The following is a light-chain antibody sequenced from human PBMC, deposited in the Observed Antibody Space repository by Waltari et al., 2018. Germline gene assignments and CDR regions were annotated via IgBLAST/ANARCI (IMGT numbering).Light chain of an antibody. CDR3: HQYNNWPGT. CDR1: QTVTSN. V-gene: IGKV3-15*01. Sequence: ETVLTQSPVTLSVSPGEVATLSCRASQTVTSNLAWYQHHPGQAPGLLISGASTRAGGIPDRFSGSGSGTEFTLTISNLQSEDFALYFCHQYNNWPGTFGQGTTVEIK. J-gene: IGKJ1*01. CDR2: GAS.